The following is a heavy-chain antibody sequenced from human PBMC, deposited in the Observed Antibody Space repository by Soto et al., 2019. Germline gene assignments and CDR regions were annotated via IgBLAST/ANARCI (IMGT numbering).Heavy chain of an antibody. D-gene: IGHD3-10*01. CDR1: GFTFNNYA. Sequence: EVQLLESEGGLVQPEGSLRLSCAASGFTFNNYAMNWVRQAPGKGLEWVSAISGGGDTTSYADSVKGRFTVSRDGSKNTLYLQMSSLRAEDTALYYCAKGRGGSGSLTPRVDFWGQGTLVTVSS. CDR3: AKGRGGSGSLTPRVDF. J-gene: IGHJ4*02. V-gene: IGHV3-23*01. CDR2: ISGGGDTT.